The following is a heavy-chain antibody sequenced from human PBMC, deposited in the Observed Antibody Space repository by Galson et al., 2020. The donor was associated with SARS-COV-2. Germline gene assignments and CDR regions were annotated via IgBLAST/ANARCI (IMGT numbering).Heavy chain of an antibody. Sequence: GESLKISCAASGFTFSSYAMSWVRQAPGKGLEWVLAISGSGGSTYYADSVKGRFTISRDNSKNTLYLQMNSLRAEDTAVYYCAKDLGGDWGXSHYYHYGMDVWGQGTTVTVSS. CDR2: ISGSGGST. D-gene: IGHD2-21*02. CDR3: AKDLGGDWGXSHYYHYGMDV. V-gene: IGHV3-23*01. J-gene: IGHJ6*02. CDR1: GFTFSSYA.